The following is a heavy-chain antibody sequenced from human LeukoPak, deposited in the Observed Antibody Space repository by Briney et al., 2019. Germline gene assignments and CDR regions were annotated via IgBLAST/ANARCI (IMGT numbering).Heavy chain of an antibody. CDR3: ARGAETYYYDSSGYGY. V-gene: IGHV4-31*03. CDR1: GGSISSGGYY. J-gene: IGHJ4*02. CDR2: IYCSGST. Sequence: PSQTLSLICTVSGGSISSGGYYWSWIRQHPGKGLEWIGYIYCSGSTYYNPSLKSRVTISVDTSKNQFSLKLSSVTAADTAVYYCARGAETYYYDSSGYGYWGQGTLVTVSS. D-gene: IGHD3-22*01.